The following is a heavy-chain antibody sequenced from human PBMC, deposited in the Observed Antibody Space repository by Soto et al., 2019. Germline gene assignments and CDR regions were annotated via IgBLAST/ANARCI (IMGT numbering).Heavy chain of an antibody. CDR3: ARGTLV. D-gene: IGHD2-2*01. CDR1: GGSIGSGGYW. J-gene: IGHJ4*02. CDR2: VSYTGNT. Sequence: QLQPQESGPGLMQPSQNLSLTCTVSGGSIGSGGYWWSWIRQHPGRGLEWIGFVSYTGNTQYNPSLKSRVNISVDTSTKQFSLKLSSVTAADTAVYYCARGTLVWGQGTLVTVSS. V-gene: IGHV4-31*03.